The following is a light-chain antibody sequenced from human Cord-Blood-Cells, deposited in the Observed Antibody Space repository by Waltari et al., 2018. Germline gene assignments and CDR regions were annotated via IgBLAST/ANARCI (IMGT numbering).Light chain of an antibody. CDR3: QQRDSTPRLT. Sequence: DIQMTQSPSSLSASVGDRVTITCRARQSISSYVNWYQQKPGKAPKRRSDAAARLQRGGPASVRGRGEGTEGTSTSSRRQPEEGSTDDGQQRDSTPRLTCGGGTKGEIK. J-gene: IGKJ4*02. V-gene: IGKV1-39*01. CDR1: QSISSY. CDR2: AAA.